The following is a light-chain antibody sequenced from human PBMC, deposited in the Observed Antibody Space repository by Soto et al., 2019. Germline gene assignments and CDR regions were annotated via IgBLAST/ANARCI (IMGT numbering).Light chain of an antibody. J-gene: IGLJ1*01. Sequence: QSALTQPASLSGSPGQSITISCTGTSSDVGSYNLVSWYQQHPGKAPKLIIYEVSKRPSGVSNRFSGSKSGNTASLTISGLQAEDEADYYCCSYAGSSTYVFGTGTKVTVL. CDR3: CSYAGSSTYV. CDR1: SSDVGSYNL. V-gene: IGLV2-23*02. CDR2: EVS.